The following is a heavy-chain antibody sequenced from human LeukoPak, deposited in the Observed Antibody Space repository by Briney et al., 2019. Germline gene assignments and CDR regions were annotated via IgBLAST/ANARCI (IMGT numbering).Heavy chain of an antibody. D-gene: IGHD3-10*01. CDR2: ISSSSSYI. CDR3: ARDPSMFRGYFDY. V-gene: IGHV3-21*01. Sequence: GGSLRLSCAASGFTFSSYSMNWVRQAPGKGLEWVSSISSSSSYIYYADSVKGRFTISRDNAKNSLYLQMNSLRAEDTAVYYCARDPSMFRGYFDYWGQGNLVTVSS. J-gene: IGHJ4*02. CDR1: GFTFSSYS.